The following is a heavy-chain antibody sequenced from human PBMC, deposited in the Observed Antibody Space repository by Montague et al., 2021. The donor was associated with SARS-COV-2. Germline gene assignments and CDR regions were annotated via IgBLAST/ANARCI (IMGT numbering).Heavy chain of an antibody. CDR3: ARIDSSSWPNSDY. CDR1: GGSISSYYW. D-gene: IGHD6-13*01. V-gene: IGHV2-70*18. CDR2: IDWDDDK. J-gene: IGHJ4*02. Sequence: TLSLTCTVSGGSISSYYWSWIRQPPGKALEWLALIDWDDDKYYSTSLKTRLTISKDTSKNQVVLTMTNMDPVDTATYYCARIDSSSWPNSDYWGQGALVTVSS.